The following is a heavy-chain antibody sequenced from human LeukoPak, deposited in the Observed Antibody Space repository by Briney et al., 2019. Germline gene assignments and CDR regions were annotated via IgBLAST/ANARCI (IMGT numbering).Heavy chain of an antibody. CDR3: AKSGGLSGSGRIAMDV. J-gene: IGHJ6*02. Sequence: PGGSLRLSCAASGFTFSTYDMSWVRLAPGKGLEWVSGVSGSGGSTYYADSVKGRFTSSRDNSNHTLYVQMNSLRVEDTAVYYCAKSGGLSGSGRIAMDVWGQGTTVTVSS. V-gene: IGHV3-23*01. CDR2: VSGSGGST. CDR1: GFTFSTYD. D-gene: IGHD3-10*01.